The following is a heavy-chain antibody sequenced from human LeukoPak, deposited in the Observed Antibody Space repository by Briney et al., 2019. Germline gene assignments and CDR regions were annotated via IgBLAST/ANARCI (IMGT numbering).Heavy chain of an antibody. D-gene: IGHD6-13*01. J-gene: IGHJ4*02. CDR1: GFTFSNYW. CDR2: INSDGSST. V-gene: IGHV3-74*01. CDR3: ARMREIAATGISEGDY. Sequence: GGSLRLSCAASGFTFSNYWMHWVRQVPGKGLVWVSRINSDGSSTNYADSVKGRFTISRDNAKNTLYLQMNSLRAEDTAVYYCARMREIAATGISEGDYWGQGTLVTVSS.